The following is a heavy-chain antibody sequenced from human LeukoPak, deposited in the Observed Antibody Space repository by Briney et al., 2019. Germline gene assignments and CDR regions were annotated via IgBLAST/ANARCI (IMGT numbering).Heavy chain of an antibody. J-gene: IGHJ4*02. Sequence: GGSLRLSCAASGFTFSDYYMSWIRQAPGKGLEWGSYISSSGSTIYYADSVKGRFTISRDNAKNSLYLKMNSLRAEDTAVYYCARRVRGAHFDYWGQGTLVTVSS. CDR2: ISSSGSTI. CDR3: ARRVRGAHFDY. V-gene: IGHV3-11*01. D-gene: IGHD3-10*02. CDR1: GFTFSDYY.